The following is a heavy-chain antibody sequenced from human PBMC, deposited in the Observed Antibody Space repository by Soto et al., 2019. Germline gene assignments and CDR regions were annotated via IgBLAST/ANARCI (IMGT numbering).Heavy chain of an antibody. CDR3: ARDSPYDFWSGYSNAFDI. V-gene: IGHV4-31*11. Sequence: SETLSLTCAVSGGSISSGGYSWSWIRQPPGKGLEWIGYIYYSGSTYYNPSLKSRVTISLDTSKNQFSLKLSSVTAADTAVYFCARDSPYDFWSGYSNAFDIWGQGTMVTVSS. CDR2: IYYSGST. J-gene: IGHJ3*02. D-gene: IGHD3-3*01. CDR1: GGSISSGGYS.